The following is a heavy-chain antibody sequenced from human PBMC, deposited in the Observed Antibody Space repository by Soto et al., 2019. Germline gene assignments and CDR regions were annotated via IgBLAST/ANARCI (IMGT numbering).Heavy chain of an antibody. V-gene: IGHV1-46*01. CDR1: GYTFTSYY. D-gene: IGHD6-13*01. J-gene: IGHJ4*02. CDR2: INPSGGST. Sequence: QVQLVQSGAEVKKPGASVKVSCKASGYTFTSYYMHWVRQAPGQGLEWMGIINPSGGSTNYAQKFQGKVTMTRDKSTSTVYMELSSLRSEDTAVYYCARVSSWSCVDYWGQGSLVSASS. CDR3: ARVSSWSCVDY.